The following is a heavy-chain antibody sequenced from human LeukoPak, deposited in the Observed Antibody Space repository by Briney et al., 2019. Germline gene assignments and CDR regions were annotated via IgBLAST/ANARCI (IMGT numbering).Heavy chain of an antibody. Sequence: SETLSLTCSVSGGSFSSYYWSWIRQPPGKGLEWIGYIYYSGSTNYNPSLKSRVTISVDTSKNQFSLKLSSVTAADTAVYYCARKLGGLTDAFDIWGQGTMVTVSS. CDR1: GGSFSSYY. CDR2: IYYSGST. CDR3: ARKLGGLTDAFDI. D-gene: IGHD3-16*01. V-gene: IGHV4-59*01. J-gene: IGHJ3*02.